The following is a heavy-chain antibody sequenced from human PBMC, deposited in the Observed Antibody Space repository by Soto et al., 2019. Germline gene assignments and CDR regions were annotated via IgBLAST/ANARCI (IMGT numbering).Heavy chain of an antibody. J-gene: IGHJ4*02. CDR3: AKDTGYSYGYGLAVAGKFDY. V-gene: IGHV3-48*01. CDR2: IGIGSSTK. D-gene: IGHD5-18*01. CDR1: GFTFRNYG. Sequence: GGSLRLSCAASGFTFRNYGMNWVRQAPGKGLEWVSYIGIGSSTKYYADSVKGRFTISRDNAKNSLYLQMNSLRAEDTAVYYCAKDTGYSYGYGLAVAGKFDYWGQGTLVTVSS.